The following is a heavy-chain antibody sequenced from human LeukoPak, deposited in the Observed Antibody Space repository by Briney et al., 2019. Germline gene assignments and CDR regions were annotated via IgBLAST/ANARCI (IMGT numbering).Heavy chain of an antibody. V-gene: IGHV3-48*03. CDR3: ARASGQWLVEPHFDY. D-gene: IGHD6-19*01. CDR2: ISSSGSTI. Sequence: GGSLRLSRAASGFTFSSYEMNWVRQAPGKGLEWVSYISSSGSTIYYADSVKGRFTISRDNAKNSLYLQMNSLRAEDTAVYYCARASGQWLVEPHFDYWGQGTLVTVSS. J-gene: IGHJ4*02. CDR1: GFTFSSYE.